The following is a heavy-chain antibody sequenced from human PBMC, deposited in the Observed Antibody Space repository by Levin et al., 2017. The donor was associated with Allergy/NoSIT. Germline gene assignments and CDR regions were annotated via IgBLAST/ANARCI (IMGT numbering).Heavy chain of an antibody. D-gene: IGHD6-13*01. CDR2: ISWSTGSI. CDR3: AKVKGGSSSFDY. Sequence: GGSLRLSCAASGFTFDDYAMHWVRQAPGKGREGVSGISWSTGSIGYADSVKGRFTISRDNAKNSLYLQMNNLRTEDTALYYCAKVKGGSSSFDYWGQGTLVTVSS. V-gene: IGHV3-9*01. CDR1: GFTFDDYA. J-gene: IGHJ4*02.